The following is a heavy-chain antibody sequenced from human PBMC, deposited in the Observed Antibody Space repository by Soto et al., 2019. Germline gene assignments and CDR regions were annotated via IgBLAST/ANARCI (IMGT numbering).Heavy chain of an antibody. J-gene: IGHJ6*02. Sequence: GSLRLSCAASGFTFSSYAMHWVRQAPGKGLEWVAVISYDGSNKYYADSVKGRFTISRDNSKNTLYLQMNSLRAEDTAVYYCARGYYGSGKGGMDVWGQGTTVTVSS. V-gene: IGHV3-30-3*01. D-gene: IGHD3-10*01. CDR1: GFTFSSYA. CDR2: ISYDGSNK. CDR3: ARGYYGSGKGGMDV.